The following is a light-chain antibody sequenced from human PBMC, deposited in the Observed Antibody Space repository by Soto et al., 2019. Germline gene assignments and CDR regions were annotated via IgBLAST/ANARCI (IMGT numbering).Light chain of an antibody. Sequence: DIQMTQSPSSLSTSVGDRVTITCRASQSISSYLNWYQQKPGKAPKLLIYAASVLQSGVPSRFSGSGSGTDFTLTISSLQPEDFATYYCQQSYSNPRTFGQGTKLEIK. CDR1: QSISSY. CDR3: QQSYSNPRT. CDR2: AAS. J-gene: IGKJ2*01. V-gene: IGKV1-39*01.